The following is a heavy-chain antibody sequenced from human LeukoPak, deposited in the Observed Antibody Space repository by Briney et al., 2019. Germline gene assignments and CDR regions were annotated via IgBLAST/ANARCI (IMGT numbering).Heavy chain of an antibody. CDR2: IYHSGST. CDR3: ARHENGDIDY. CDR1: GGSISSGGYS. V-gene: IGHV4-30-2*01. Sequence: SQTLSLTCAVSGGSISSGGYSWSWIRQPPGKGLEWIGYIYHSGSTYYNPSLKSRVTISVDRSKNQFSLKLSSVTAADTAVYYCARHENGDIDYWGQGTLVTVSS. J-gene: IGHJ4*02. D-gene: IGHD4-17*01.